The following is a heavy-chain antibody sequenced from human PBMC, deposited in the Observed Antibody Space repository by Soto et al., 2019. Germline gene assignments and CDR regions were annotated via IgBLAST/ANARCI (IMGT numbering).Heavy chain of an antibody. Sequence: SVKVSCKASGGTFSSYTISWVRQAPGQGLEWMGRIIPILGIANYAQKFQGRVTITADKSTSTAYMELSSLRSEDTAVYYCARDPPLSGYDYYYYGMDVWGQGTTVTVSS. D-gene: IGHD5-12*01. CDR1: GGTFSSYT. V-gene: IGHV1-69*04. J-gene: IGHJ6*02. CDR2: IIPILGIA. CDR3: ARDPPLSGYDYYYYGMDV.